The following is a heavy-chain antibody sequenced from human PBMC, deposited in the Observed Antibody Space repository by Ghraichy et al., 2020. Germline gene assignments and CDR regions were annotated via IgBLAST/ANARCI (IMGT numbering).Heavy chain of an antibody. J-gene: IGHJ6*02. CDR2: IYSGGST. CDR1: GFTVSSNY. Sequence: GSLRLSCAASGFTVSSNYMSWVRQAPGKGLEWVSVIYSGGSTYYADSVKGRFTISRDNSKNTLYLQMNSLRAEDTAVYYCAREMGGLYYYYGMDVWGQGTTVTVSS. D-gene: IGHD3-16*01. CDR3: AREMGGLYYYYGMDV. V-gene: IGHV3-53*01.